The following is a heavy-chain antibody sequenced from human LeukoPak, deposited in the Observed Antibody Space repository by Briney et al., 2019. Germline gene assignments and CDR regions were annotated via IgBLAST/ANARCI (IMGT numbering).Heavy chain of an antibody. CDR1: GDSISSYY. CDR3: ARLTRLSTSPDRYYLGY. D-gene: IGHD6-6*01. CDR2: IYTSGGT. V-gene: IGHV4-4*09. Sequence: SETLSLTCTVSGDSISSYYWSWIRQPPGKGLEWIGYIYTSGGTNYIPSLKGRVTISIDTSKNQFSLKLSSVTAADSAVYYCARLTRLSTSPDRYYLGYWGQGTLVTVSS. J-gene: IGHJ4*02.